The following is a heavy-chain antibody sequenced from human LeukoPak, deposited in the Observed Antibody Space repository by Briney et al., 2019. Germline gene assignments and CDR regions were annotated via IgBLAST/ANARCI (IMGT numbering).Heavy chain of an antibody. CDR1: GGSFSGYY. CDR2: INHSGST. V-gene: IGHV4-34*01. CDR3: ARGVGSCSSTSCYLNYYYYYMDV. Sequence: PSETLSLTCAVYGGSFSGYYWSWIRQPPGKGLEWIGEINHSGSTNYNPSLKSRVTISVDTSKNQFSLKLSSVTAADTAVYYCARGVGSCSSTSCYLNYYYYYMDVWGKGTTVNVSS. J-gene: IGHJ6*03. D-gene: IGHD2-2*01.